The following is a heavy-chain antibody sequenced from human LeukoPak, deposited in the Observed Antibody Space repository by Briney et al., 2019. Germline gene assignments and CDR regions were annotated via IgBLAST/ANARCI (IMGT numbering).Heavy chain of an antibody. CDR3: AKDSPAARYYYYMDV. D-gene: IGHD2-2*01. J-gene: IGHJ6*03. CDR1: GLTFSSYG. CDR2: IRYDGSNK. Sequence: KAGGSLRLSCAASGLTFSSYGMHWARQAPGKGLEWVAFIRYDGSNKYYADSVKGGFTISRDNSKNTLYLQMNSLRAEDTAVYYCAKDSPAARYYYYMDVWGKGTTVTVSS. V-gene: IGHV3-30*02.